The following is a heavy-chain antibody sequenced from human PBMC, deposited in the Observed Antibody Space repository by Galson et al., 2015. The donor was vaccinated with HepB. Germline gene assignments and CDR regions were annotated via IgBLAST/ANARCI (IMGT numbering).Heavy chain of an antibody. CDR1: GFTFSSYS. CDR3: ARDVGKSCSGGSCPPWLY. V-gene: IGHV3-48*02. D-gene: IGHD2-15*01. Sequence: SLRLSCAASGFTFSSYSMNWVRQAPGKGLEWVSYISSSSSTIYYADSVKGRFTISRDNAKNSLYLQMNSLRDEDTAVYYCARDVGKSCSGGSCPPWLYWGQGTLVTVSS. J-gene: IGHJ4*02. CDR2: ISSSSSTI.